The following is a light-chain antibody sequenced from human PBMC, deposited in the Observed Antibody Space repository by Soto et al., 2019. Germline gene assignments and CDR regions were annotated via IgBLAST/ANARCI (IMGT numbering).Light chain of an antibody. CDR3: QQYNSYSGT. CDR1: QNINTW. J-gene: IGKJ1*01. Sequence: DIQMTQSPSTLSASVGDRVTITCRASQNINTWLAWYQQKPGKAPNLLIYKASTLESGVPSRFNGSGSGTEFTLTISSLQPADFATYYCQQYNSYSGTFGQGTKVDIK. V-gene: IGKV1-5*03. CDR2: KAS.